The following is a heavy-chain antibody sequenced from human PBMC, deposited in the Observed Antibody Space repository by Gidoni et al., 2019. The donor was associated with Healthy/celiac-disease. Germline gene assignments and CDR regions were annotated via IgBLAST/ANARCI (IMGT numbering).Heavy chain of an antibody. CDR3: ANGGRYGDYVFDY. J-gene: IGHJ4*02. V-gene: IGHV3-23*01. CDR1: GFTFSRYA. CDR2: ISGSGGST. Sequence: EVQLLESGGGLVQPGGSLRLSCAASGFTFSRYAMSWVRQAPGKGLEWVSAISGSGGSTYYADSVKGRFTISRDNSKNTLYLQMNSLRAEDTAVYYCANGGRYGDYVFDYWGQGTLVTVSS. D-gene: IGHD4-17*01.